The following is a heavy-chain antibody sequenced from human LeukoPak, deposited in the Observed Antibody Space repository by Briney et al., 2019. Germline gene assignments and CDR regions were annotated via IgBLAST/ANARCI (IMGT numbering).Heavy chain of an antibody. CDR2: IIPILGIA. D-gene: IGHD2-15*01. CDR3: AIASSGGSCYPLCYYGMDV. J-gene: IGHJ6*02. CDR1: GASLSETS. V-gene: IGHV1-69*02. Sequence: GASVKVSCKVSGASLSETSIHWVRQAPGQWLEWMGRIIPILGIANYAQKFQGRVTITADKSTSTAYMELSSLRSEDTAVYYCAIASSGGSCYPLCYYGMDVWGQGTTVTVSS.